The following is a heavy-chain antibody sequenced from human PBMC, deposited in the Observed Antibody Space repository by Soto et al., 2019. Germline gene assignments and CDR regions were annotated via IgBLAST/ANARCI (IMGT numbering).Heavy chain of an antibody. V-gene: IGHV1-69*01. J-gene: IGHJ6*02. CDR3: ASYETGDSYYYYYGMDV. CDR1: GGTFNIYN. D-gene: IGHD7-27*01. CDR2: ILPICGTT. Sequence: QVQLVQSGAEVKKPGSSVKVSCKASGGTFNIYNINWVRQSPGQGLEWMGGILPICGTTNYAQRFQGRLTTIADDSTSTAYMELSSLRSEDTAVYDCASYETGDSYYYYYGMDVWGQGTTVPVTS.